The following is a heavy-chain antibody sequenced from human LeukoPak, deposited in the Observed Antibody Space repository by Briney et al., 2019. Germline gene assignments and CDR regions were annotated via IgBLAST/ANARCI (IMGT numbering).Heavy chain of an antibody. CDR2: INPNSGGT. CDR3: ARHPGKVTNDWYFDF. J-gene: IGHJ2*01. Sequence: ASVKVSCKASGYTFTGYYMHWVRQAPGQGLEWMGWINPNSGGTNYAQKFQGRVTMTRDTSITTAYMELSRLSSDDTAVYYCARHPGKVTNDWYFDFSGRGALASLSS. V-gene: IGHV1-2*02. CDR1: GYTFTGYY. D-gene: IGHD4-23*01.